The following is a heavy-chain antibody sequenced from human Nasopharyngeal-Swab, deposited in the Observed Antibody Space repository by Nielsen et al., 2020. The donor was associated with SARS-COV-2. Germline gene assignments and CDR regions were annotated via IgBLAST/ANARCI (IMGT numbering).Heavy chain of an antibody. J-gene: IGHJ4*02. CDR2: IYYSGST. CDR1: GGSISSSSYY. D-gene: IGHD2-21*02. V-gene: IGHV4-31*03. CDR3: ASYCGGDYYAFDY. Sequence: SETLSLTCTVSGGSISSSSYYWSWIRQHPGKGLEWIGYIYYSGSTYYNPSLKSRVTISVDTSKNQFSLKLSSVTAADTAVYYCASYCGGDYYAFDYWGQGTLVTVSS.